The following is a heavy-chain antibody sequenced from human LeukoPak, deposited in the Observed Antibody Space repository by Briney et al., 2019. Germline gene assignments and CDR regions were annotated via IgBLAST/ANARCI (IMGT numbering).Heavy chain of an antibody. J-gene: IGHJ4*02. V-gene: IGHV4-34*01. Sequence: SETLSLTCAVYGGSFSSYYWSWIRQPPGKGLEWIGEINHSGSTNYNPSLKSRVTISVDTSKNQFSLKLSSVTAADTAVYYCARDDDSGSYFPFDYWGQGTLVTVSS. CDR2: INHSGST. CDR1: GGSFSSYY. D-gene: IGHD3-10*01. CDR3: ARDDDSGSYFPFDY.